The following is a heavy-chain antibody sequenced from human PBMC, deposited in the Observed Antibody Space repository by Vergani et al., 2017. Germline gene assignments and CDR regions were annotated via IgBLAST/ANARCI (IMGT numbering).Heavy chain of an antibody. J-gene: IGHJ4*02. CDR3: ARGGYYYGSGTRFDY. CDR2: IYSGGST. D-gene: IGHD3-10*01. CDR1: GFTVSSNY. Sequence: EVQLLESGGGLVQPGGSLRLSCAASGFTVSSNYMSWVRQAPGKGLEWVSVIYSGGSTYYADSVKGRFTISRDNSKNTLYLQMNSLRAEDTAVYYCARGGYYYGSGTRFDYWGQGTLVTVSS. V-gene: IGHV3-53*01.